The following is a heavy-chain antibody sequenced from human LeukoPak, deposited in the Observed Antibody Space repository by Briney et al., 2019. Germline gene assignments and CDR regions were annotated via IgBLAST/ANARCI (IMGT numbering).Heavy chain of an antibody. CDR2: LSYDGRDR. Sequence: PGGSLRLSCAASGFTLSEYGIHWVRQAPGKGLEWVAVLSYDGRDRYYADSVNGRFTISRDISSDTVSLQMNSLRVEDTAVYFCARDRINMMVLVRDSGLDLWGQGTLVTVSS. V-gene: IGHV3-30*01. J-gene: IGHJ5*02. CDR1: GFTLSEYG. CDR3: ARDRINMMVLVRDSGLDL. D-gene: IGHD3-22*01.